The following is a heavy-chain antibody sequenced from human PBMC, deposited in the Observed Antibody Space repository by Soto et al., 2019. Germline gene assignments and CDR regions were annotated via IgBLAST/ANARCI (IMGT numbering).Heavy chain of an antibody. CDR1: GYRCAGYW. J-gene: IGHJ4*02. CDR3: ARQIYDSDPGPNFRYYFDS. D-gene: IGHD5-12*01. V-gene: IGHV5-10-1*01. CDR2: IDPSDSQT. Sequence: GQALKISWRGSGYRCAGYWITWVRQKPGKGLEWMGRIDPSDSQTYYSPSFRGHVTISVTKSITTVFLQWSSLRASDTAMYYCARQIYDSDPGPNFRYYFDSWGQRTPVTVSS.